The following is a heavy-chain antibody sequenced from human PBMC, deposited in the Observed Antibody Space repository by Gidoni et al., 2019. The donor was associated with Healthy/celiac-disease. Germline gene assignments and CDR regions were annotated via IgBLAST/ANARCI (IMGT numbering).Heavy chain of an antibody. D-gene: IGHD3-3*01. CDR2: IEYSGST. CDR3: ARTHDYDFWSGGMAWFDP. V-gene: IGHV4-39*01. CDR1: GGSISSSRYY. Sequence: QLHLQASGPGLVKPSEPLSLTCTVSGGSISSSRYYWGWIRQPPGKGLEWIGSIEYSGSTYYNPSLKSRVTISVDTSKNQFSLKLSSVTAADTAVYYCARTHDYDFWSGGMAWFDPWGQGTLVTVSS. J-gene: IGHJ5*02.